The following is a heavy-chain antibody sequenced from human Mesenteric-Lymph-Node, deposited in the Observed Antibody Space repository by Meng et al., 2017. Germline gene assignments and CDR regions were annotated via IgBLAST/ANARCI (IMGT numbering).Heavy chain of an antibody. V-gene: IGHV3-13*01. D-gene: IGHD3-22*01. Sequence: GGSLRLSCAASGFTFSSYDMHWVRQATGKGLEWVSAIGTAGDTYYPGSVKGRFTISRENAKNSLYLQMNSLRAGDTAVYYCARSTYYYDSSGYYFHWYFDLWGRGTLVTVSS. CDR1: GFTFSSYD. CDR2: IGTAGDT. CDR3: ARSTYYYDSSGYYFHWYFDL. J-gene: IGHJ2*01.